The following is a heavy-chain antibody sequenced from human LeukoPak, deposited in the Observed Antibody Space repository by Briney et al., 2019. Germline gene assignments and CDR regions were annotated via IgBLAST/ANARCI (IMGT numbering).Heavy chain of an antibody. D-gene: IGHD3-10*01. CDR1: GGSFSGYY. CDR2: INHSGST. Sequence: KPSETLSLTCAVYGGSFSGYYWSWIRQPPGKGLEWIGEINHSGSTNYNPSLKSRVTISVDTSKNQFSLKLSSVTAADTAVYYCARIPFMFGRNGSGSYYNDYWGQGTLVTVSS. CDR3: ARIPFMFGRNGSGSYYNDY. V-gene: IGHV4-34*01. J-gene: IGHJ4*02.